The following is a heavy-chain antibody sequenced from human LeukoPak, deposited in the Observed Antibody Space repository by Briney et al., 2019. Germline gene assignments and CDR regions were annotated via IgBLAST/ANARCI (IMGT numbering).Heavy chain of an antibody. CDR1: GFTFSSYW. CDR3: ARVGYSSDWYEGGH. J-gene: IGHJ4*02. D-gene: IGHD6-19*01. V-gene: IGHV3-74*01. CDR2: VNSDESIT. Sequence: AGGSLRLSCAASGFTFSSYWMHWVRQAPGKGLVWVSRVNSDESITTYADSVKGRFTISRDNAKNTLYLQMNSLRAEDTTVYYCARVGYSSDWYEGGHWGQGTLVTVSS.